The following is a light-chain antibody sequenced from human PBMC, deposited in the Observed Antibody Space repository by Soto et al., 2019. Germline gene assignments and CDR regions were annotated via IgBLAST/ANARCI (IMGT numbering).Light chain of an antibody. CDR1: QSVSSTY. V-gene: IGKV3-20*01. J-gene: IGKJ1*01. CDR3: QQSGT. CDR2: GAS. Sequence: EIVLTQSPGTLSLSPGERATLSCRASQSVSSTYLSWYQQKPGQAPRLLIYGASSRATGIPDRFSGSGSGTDFALTVSRLEPEDFAVYYCQQSGTFGKGTKVDIK.